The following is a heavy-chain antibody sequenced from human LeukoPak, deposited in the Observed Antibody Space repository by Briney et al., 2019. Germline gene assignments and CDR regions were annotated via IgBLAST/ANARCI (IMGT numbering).Heavy chain of an antibody. D-gene: IGHD6-19*01. V-gene: IGHV1-2*02. CDR3: ARVAGSGWWNYYYYGMDV. J-gene: IGHJ6*02. CDR2: MNPNSGGT. Sequence: ASVKVSCKTSGYTFTKYYMHWVRQAPGQGLEWMGWMNPNSGGTNYTQKFQGRVTMTRNTSISTAYMELSSLRSEDTAVYYCARVAGSGWWNYYYYGMDVWGQGTTVTVSS. CDR1: GYTFTKYY.